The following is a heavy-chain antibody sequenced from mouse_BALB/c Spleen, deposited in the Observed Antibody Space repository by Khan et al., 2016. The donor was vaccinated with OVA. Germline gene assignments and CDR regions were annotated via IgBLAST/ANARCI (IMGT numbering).Heavy chain of an antibody. CDR2: INPRSGYT. J-gene: IGHJ4*01. CDR3: ARRTTGYTMDY. Sequence: QVQLQQSGAELARPGASVRMSCKASGYTFTSNTMHWVKQRPGQGLEWIGYINPRSGYTNYNQNFKDKATLTADKSSSIAYMQLSSLTSEDSAVYYCARRTTGYTMDYWGQGTSVTVSS. CDR1: GYTFTSNT. V-gene: IGHV1-4*01. D-gene: IGHD2-14*01.